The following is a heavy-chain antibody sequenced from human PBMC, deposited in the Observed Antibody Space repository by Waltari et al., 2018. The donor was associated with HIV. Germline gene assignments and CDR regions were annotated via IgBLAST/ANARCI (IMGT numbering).Heavy chain of an antibody. CDR2: KGYNGSNR. CDR3: ARDRSSSWYDREDYYYGMDV. Sequence: QVHVVEVAGGVFVSGRSMRLFFAASAFISSNYGMQGVRRAPGKGVVGVRIKGYNGSNRYYDDSLKGRVTISRNKSKNTLYLKMNCLSAEDTGVYYCARDRSSSWYDREDYYYGMDVWGQGTTVTVSS. CDR1: AFISSNYG. V-gene: IGHV3-33*01. J-gene: IGHJ6*02. D-gene: IGHD6-13*01.